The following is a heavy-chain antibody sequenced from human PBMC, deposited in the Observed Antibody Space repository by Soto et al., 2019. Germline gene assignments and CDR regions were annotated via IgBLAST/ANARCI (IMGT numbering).Heavy chain of an antibody. Sequence: QSQTLSLTCAISGDSVSSNSAAWNWIRQSPSRGLEWLGRTYYRSKWYNDYAVSVKSRITINPDTSKNQFSLQLNSVTPEDTAVYYCARALGIAAAGVAVRRFDPWGQGTLVTVSS. D-gene: IGHD6-13*01. J-gene: IGHJ5*02. CDR2: TYYRSKWYN. V-gene: IGHV6-1*01. CDR3: ARALGIAAAGVAVRRFDP. CDR1: GDSVSSNSAA.